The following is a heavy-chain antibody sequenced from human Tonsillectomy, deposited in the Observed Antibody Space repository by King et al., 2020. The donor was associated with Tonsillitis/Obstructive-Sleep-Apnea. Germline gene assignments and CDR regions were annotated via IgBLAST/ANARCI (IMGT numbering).Heavy chain of an antibody. J-gene: IGHJ6*02. D-gene: IGHD3-22*01. V-gene: IGHV1-69*10. Sequence: VQLVQSGAEVKKPGSSVKVSCKASGGTFSNYAISWVRQAPGQGLEWMGGIIPILDIANYAQKFQGRVTINANKSTSTAYMELSSLRSEDTAVYYCARDRDRSNYYYYYGMDVWGQGTTVTDSS. CDR3: ARDRDRSNYYYYYGMDV. CDR2: IIPILDIA. CDR1: GGTFSNYA.